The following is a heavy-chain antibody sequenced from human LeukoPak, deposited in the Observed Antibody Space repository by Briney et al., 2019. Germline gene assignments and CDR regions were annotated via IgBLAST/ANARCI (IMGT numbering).Heavy chain of an antibody. V-gene: IGHV4-34*01. CDR3: ARGLSACSSTSCHYDAFDI. CDR2: INHSGST. J-gene: IGHJ3*02. Sequence: SETLSLTCAVYGGSFSGYYWSWIRQPPGKGLEWIGEINHSGSTNYNPSLKSRVTISVDTSKIQFSLKLSSVTAADTAVYYCARGLSACSSTSCHYDAFDIWGQGTMVTVSS. CDR1: GGSFSGYY. D-gene: IGHD2-2*01.